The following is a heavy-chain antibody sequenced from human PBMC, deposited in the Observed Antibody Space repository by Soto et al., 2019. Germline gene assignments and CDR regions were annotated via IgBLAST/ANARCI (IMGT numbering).Heavy chain of an antibody. V-gene: IGHV5-51*01. CDR1: GYRFTSYW. J-gene: IGHJ6*02. Sequence: PSDSMQLSCNGSGYRFTSYWIGWVRQMPGTGLEWMGIIYPGDSDTRYSPSFQGQVTISADKSISTAYLQWRSLKASDTAMYYCARGGKRAMAAGTDGMDCWGHGTTVTVAS. CDR3: ARGGKRAMAAGTDGMDC. D-gene: IGHD6-13*01. CDR2: IYPGDSDT.